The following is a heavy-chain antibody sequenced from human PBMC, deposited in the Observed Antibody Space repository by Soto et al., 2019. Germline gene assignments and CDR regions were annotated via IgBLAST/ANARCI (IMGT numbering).Heavy chain of an antibody. CDR1: GFTFSSYA. CDR3: AESDYDFWSGYYTGQVDLRVMDV. Sequence: GGSLRLSCAASGFTFSSYAMSWVRQAPGKGLEWVSAISGSGGSTYYADSVKGRFTISRDNSKNTLYLQMNSLRAEDTAVYYCAESDYDFWSGYYTGQVDLRVMDVWGQGTTVTVSS. CDR2: ISGSGGST. V-gene: IGHV3-23*01. D-gene: IGHD3-3*01. J-gene: IGHJ6*02.